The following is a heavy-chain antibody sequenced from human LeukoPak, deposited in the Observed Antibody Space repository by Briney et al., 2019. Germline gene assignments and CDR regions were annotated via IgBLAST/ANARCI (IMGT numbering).Heavy chain of an antibody. V-gene: IGHV3-7*01. J-gene: IGHJ4*02. CDR1: GFIFSSYW. CDR2: IKQDGSEK. D-gene: IGHD6-6*01. Sequence: GGSLRLSCAASGFIFSSYWMSWVRQARGKGLELVANIKQDGSEKYYVASVKGRFTISRDNAKNSLYLQMNSLRAEDTPVYYCAGQSIAARRAPADYWGQGTLVTVSS. CDR3: AGQSIAARRAPADY.